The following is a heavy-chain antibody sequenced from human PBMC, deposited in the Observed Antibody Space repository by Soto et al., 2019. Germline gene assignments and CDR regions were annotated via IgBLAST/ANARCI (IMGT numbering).Heavy chain of an antibody. CDR2: IYYSGST. Sequence: SEALSLTRTVSCGSIISGDYYWIWIRQPPGKGLEWIGYIYYSGSTYYNPSLKSRVTIAVDTSKNQFSLKLSSVTAADTAVYYCARVGGWFGELLQQDYYYYGMDVWGQGTTVTVSS. D-gene: IGHD3-10*01. CDR3: ARVGGWFGELLQQDYYYYGMDV. CDR1: CGSIISGDYY. J-gene: IGHJ6*02. V-gene: IGHV4-30-4*01.